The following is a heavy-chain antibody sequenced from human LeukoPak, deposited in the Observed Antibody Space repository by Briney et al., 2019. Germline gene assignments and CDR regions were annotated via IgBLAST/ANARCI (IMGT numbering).Heavy chain of an antibody. D-gene: IGHD3-10*01. Sequence: GGSLRLSCAASGFTFSSYWMHWDRQAPGKGLVWVSRINSDGGSTSYADSVKGRFTISRDNAMNTLYLQMNSLRAEDTAVYYCAMVRGYYYHGLDVWGQGTTVTVSS. CDR3: AMVRGYYYHGLDV. V-gene: IGHV3-74*01. J-gene: IGHJ6*02. CDR2: INSDGGST. CDR1: GFTFSSYW.